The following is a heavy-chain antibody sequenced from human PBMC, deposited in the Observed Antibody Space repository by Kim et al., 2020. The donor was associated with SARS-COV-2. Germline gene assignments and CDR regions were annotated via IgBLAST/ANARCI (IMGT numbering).Heavy chain of an antibody. D-gene: IGHD2-21*02. CDR1: GFSLSSYA. CDR3: AKGKGDNVIDWFDP. V-gene: IGHV3-23*01. Sequence: GGSLRLSCAVSGFSLSSYAVGWVRQAPGKGLEWVSTFSGSAGNTYNADSVKGRFTASSDNSKNTLYLQMDSLGVEDTAIYYCAKGKGDNVIDWFDPGGQGTLVTVAS. J-gene: IGHJ5*02. CDR2: FSGSAGNT.